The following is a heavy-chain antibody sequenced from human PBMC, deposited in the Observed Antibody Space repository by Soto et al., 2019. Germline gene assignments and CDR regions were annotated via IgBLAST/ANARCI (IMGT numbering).Heavy chain of an antibody. CDR3: ASEYCSGGSCYYYGMDV. J-gene: IGHJ6*02. D-gene: IGHD2-15*01. CDR1: GFTFSSYG. V-gene: IGHV3-33*01. Sequence: QVQLVESGGGVVQPGRSLRLSCAASGFTFSSYGMHWVRQAPGKGLEWVAVIWYDGSNKYYADSVKGRFTISRDNSKNARALKMNSLRAEDTAVYYCASEYCSGGSCYYYGMDVWGQGTTVTVSS. CDR2: IWYDGSNK.